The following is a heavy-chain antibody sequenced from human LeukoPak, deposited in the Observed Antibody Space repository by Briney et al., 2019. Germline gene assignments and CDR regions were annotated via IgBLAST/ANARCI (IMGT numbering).Heavy chain of an antibody. CDR2: ISAYNGNT. CDR3: ARGGYDLDDFDY. V-gene: IGHV1-18*01. J-gene: IGHJ4*02. Sequence: GESLKISCKGSGYSFTSYGISWVRQAPGQGLEWMGWISAYNGNTNYAQKLQGRVTMTTDTSTSTAYMELRSLRSDDTAVYYCARGGYDLDDFDYWGQGTLVTVSS. D-gene: IGHD5-12*01. CDR1: GYSFTSYG.